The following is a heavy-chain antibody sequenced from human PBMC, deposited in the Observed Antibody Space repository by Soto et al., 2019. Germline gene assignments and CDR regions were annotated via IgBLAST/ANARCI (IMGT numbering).Heavy chain of an antibody. D-gene: IGHD6-19*01. CDR2: INAGNGNT. V-gene: IGHV1-3*05. J-gene: IGHJ4*02. CDR1: GYTFTAYA. Sequence: QVQLVQSGAEEKKPGASVKVSCKASGYTFTAYAMHWVRQAPGQRLEWMGWINAGNGNTKYSQKFQGRVTITRDTAASTADMELSSLRSEDTAAYYCARAVAVPADFDYWGQGTLVTVSS. CDR3: ARAVAVPADFDY.